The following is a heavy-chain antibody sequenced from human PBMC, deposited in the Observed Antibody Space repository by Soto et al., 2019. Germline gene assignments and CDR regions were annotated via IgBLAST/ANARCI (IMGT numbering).Heavy chain of an antibody. CDR3: ARGRRSSGRHDAYDI. J-gene: IGHJ3*02. CDR2: IDYTGST. V-gene: IGHV4-31*03. Sequence: TSETLSLTCTVSGGSFSSDTYYWTWIRQHPAKGLEWIGYIDYTGSTDYNPVLKSRGTISLDTSNNQFSLKLNSMNAADTAVYYCARGRRSSGRHDAYDIWGQGTMVTVSS. CDR1: GGSFSSDTYY. D-gene: IGHD3-22*01.